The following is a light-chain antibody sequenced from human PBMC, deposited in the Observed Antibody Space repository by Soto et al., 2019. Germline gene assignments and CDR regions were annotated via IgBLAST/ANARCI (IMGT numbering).Light chain of an antibody. J-gene: IGKJ4*01. CDR2: GVS. V-gene: IGKV3-20*01. CDR1: QSVTSSY. Sequence: EIVLTRSPCTVSLSPGERATLSCRASQSVTSSYLAWYQQKPGQAPRLLIYGVSSRATGIPDRFSGSGAGADSTLTISRLEPEDFAVYYCQQYGDSPLTFGGGTKVDIK. CDR3: QQYGDSPLT.